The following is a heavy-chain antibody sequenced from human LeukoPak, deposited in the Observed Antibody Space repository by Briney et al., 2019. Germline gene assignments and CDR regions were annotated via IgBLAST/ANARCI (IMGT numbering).Heavy chain of an antibody. J-gene: IGHJ4*02. CDR3: ARDLTRGKYCSSTSCYFDY. Sequence: GGSLRLSCAASGFTFSSYAMHWVRQAPGKGLEWVAVISYDGSNKYYADSVKGRFTISRDNSKNTLYLQMNSLRAEDTAGYYCARDLTRGKYCSSTSCYFDYWGQGTLVTVSS. D-gene: IGHD2-2*01. CDR1: GFTFSSYA. V-gene: IGHV3-30-3*01. CDR2: ISYDGSNK.